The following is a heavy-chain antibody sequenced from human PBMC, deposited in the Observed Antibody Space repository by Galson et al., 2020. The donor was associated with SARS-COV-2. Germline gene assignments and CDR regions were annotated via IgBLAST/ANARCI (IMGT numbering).Heavy chain of an antibody. V-gene: IGHV3-33*01. Sequence: GESLKIFWSASGFNFRSYGMDWVRQAPGKGPDWVAVIWYDGSNKYYADAVQGRFTISRANSKNTVYLQMDSLRIENEAVYYCSRVGSGWTLDYWGQGTLVTVSS. D-gene: IGHD6-19*01. CDR1: GFNFRSYG. CDR2: IWYDGSNK. CDR3: SRVGSGWTLDY. J-gene: IGHJ4*02.